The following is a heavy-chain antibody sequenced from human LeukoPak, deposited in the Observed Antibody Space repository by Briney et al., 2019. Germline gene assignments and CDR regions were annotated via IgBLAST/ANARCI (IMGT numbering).Heavy chain of an antibody. CDR1: GYTFTGYY. Sequence: GASVKVSCKASGYTFTGYYMHWVRQAPGQGLEWMGRSIPILGIANYAQKFQGRVTITADKSTSTAYMELSSLRPEDTAVYYCAREGRLYDFHPGYWAQGPLVRVPS. CDR3: AREGRLYDFHPGY. J-gene: IGHJ1*01. CDR2: SIPILGIA. D-gene: IGHD3/OR15-3a*01. V-gene: IGHV1-69*04.